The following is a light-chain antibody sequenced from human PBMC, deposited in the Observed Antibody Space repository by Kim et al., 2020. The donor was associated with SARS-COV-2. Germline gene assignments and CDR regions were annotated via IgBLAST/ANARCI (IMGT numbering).Light chain of an antibody. J-gene: IGKJ1*01. Sequence: EIVMTQSQATLSVSPGERATLSCRASQSINSNLVWYQQKPGQAPRLLIYGASTRATGIPARFSGSGSGTEFTLTISSLQSEDFAVYYCLQYNNWPRTFGQGTKVDIK. CDR2: GAS. CDR3: LQYNNWPRT. CDR1: QSINSN. V-gene: IGKV3-15*01.